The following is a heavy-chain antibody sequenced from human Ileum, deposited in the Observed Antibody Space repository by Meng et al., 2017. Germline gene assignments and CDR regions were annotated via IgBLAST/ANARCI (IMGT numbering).Heavy chain of an antibody. CDR1: GGSISNGKW. Sequence: QVQLQESGPGLVKPSGTLSLTCAVSGGSISNGKWWSWVRQPPGKGLEWIGEISQSGTTNYYPSLNSRVSISLDKANNHLSLTLTSVTAADTAVYYCATYGSGFTPPLDPWGQRILVTVSS. CDR2: ISQSGTT. V-gene: IGHV4-4*02. CDR3: ATYGSGFTPPLDP. D-gene: IGHD3-10*01. J-gene: IGHJ5*02.